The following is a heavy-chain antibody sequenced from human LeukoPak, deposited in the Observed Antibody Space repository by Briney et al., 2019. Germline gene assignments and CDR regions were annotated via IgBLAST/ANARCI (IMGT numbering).Heavy chain of an antibody. J-gene: IGHJ6*04. CDR1: GGTFSSYA. CDR2: IIPIFGTA. CDR3: ARAVYYYGSGSPDYYGMDV. Sequence: SVKVSCKASGGTFSSYAISWVRQAPGQGLEWMGGIIPIFGTANYAQKFQGRVTITADESTSTAYMELSSLRSEDTAVYYCARAVYYYGSGSPDYYGMDVWGKGTTVTVSS. D-gene: IGHD3-10*01. V-gene: IGHV1-69*13.